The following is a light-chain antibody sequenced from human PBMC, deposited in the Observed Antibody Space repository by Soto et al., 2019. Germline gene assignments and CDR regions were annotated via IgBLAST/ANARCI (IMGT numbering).Light chain of an antibody. Sequence: EIVLTQSPGTLSLSPGERATLSCRASQSVSSSYLAWYQQKPGQAPRLLIYGASSRATGIPDRFSGSGSGTDFTITISRLEPEDCAVYYCQQYGSSPVTFGQGTKLEIK. CDR1: QSVSSSY. V-gene: IGKV3-20*01. CDR2: GAS. CDR3: QQYGSSPVT. J-gene: IGKJ2*01.